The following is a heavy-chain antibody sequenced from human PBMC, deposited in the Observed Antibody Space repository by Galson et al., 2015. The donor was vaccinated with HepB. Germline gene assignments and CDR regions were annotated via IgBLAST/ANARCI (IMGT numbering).Heavy chain of an antibody. CDR3: AREGCSNTICYQYDVFDY. Sequence: CAISGDSVSSNSVTWNWIRQSPSRGLEWLGRTYYRSKWYTTYAVSVKSRITITPDTSKNRFSLQLNSVTPEDTAVYYCAREGCSNTICYQYDVFDYWGRGTLVTVSS. CDR2: TYYRSKWYT. D-gene: IGHD2-2*01. J-gene: IGHJ4*02. CDR1: GDSVSSNSVT. V-gene: IGHV6-1*01.